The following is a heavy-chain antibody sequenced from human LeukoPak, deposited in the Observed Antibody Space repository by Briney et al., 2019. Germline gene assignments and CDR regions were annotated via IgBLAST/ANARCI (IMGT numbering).Heavy chain of an antibody. CDR3: VRAFGGYDSQRFYYNMDV. CDR1: GFTFSTYG. J-gene: IGHJ6*03. V-gene: IGHV3-23*01. D-gene: IGHD5-12*01. Sequence: GGSLRLSCAASGFTFSTYGMSWVRQAPGKGLEWVSAISGSGGGTYFADSVKGRFTISRDNAKNSLYLQMNSLRAEDTALYYCVRAFGGYDSQRFYYNMDVWGKGTTFTVSS. CDR2: ISGSGGGT.